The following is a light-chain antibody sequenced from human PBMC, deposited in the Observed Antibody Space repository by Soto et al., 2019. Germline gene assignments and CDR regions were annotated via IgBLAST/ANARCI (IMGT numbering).Light chain of an antibody. CDR1: QSISSW. Sequence: DIQMTQSPSTLSASVGDRATITCRASQSISSWLSWYQQKPGQAPKILIYDASSLESGVPSRFIGSGSGTAFTLTISSLQTDDFATDYCHQYNSYSRTFGKGTKLEIK. J-gene: IGKJ2*01. CDR2: DAS. V-gene: IGKV1-5*01. CDR3: HQYNSYSRT.